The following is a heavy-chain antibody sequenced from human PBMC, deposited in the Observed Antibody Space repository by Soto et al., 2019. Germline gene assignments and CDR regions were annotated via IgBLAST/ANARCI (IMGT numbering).Heavy chain of an antibody. CDR1: GYSSSSTNW. Sequence: PSETLYLSCAIYGYSSSSTNWCGWIRQPPGKGLEWIGYIYYSGTTYYNPSLKSRVTMSVDTSKNQFSLKLISVTAVDTAVYYCARREIQGPIDYWGQGTLVTVS. D-gene: IGHD1-26*01. CDR2: IYYSGTT. J-gene: IGHJ4*02. CDR3: ARREIQGPIDY. V-gene: IGHV4-28*01.